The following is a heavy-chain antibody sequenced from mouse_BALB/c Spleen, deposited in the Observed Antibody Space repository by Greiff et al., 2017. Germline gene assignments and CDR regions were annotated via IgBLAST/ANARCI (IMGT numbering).Heavy chain of an antibody. CDR2: ISSGGSYT. J-gene: IGHJ3*01. Sequence: EVQVVESGGGLVKPGGSLKLSCAASGFTFSSYAMSWVRQSPEKRLEWVAEISSGGSYTYYPDTVTGRFTISRDNAKNTLYLEMSSLRSEDTAMYYCARGAWFAYWGQGTLVTVSA. V-gene: IGHV5-9-4*01. CDR1: GFTFSSYA. CDR3: ARGAWFAY.